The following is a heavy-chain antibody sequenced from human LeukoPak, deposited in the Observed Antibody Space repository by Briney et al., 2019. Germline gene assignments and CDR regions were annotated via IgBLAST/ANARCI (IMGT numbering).Heavy chain of an antibody. J-gene: IGHJ4*02. CDR3: ARHAYGSGSYWAY. Sequence: SETLSLTCTVSGGSISSYYWSWIRQPPGKGLEWIGYIYYSGSTNYNPSLKSRVTISVDTSKNQFSLKLSSVIAADMAVYYCARHAYGSGSYWAYWGQGTLVTVSS. CDR2: IYYSGST. CDR1: GGSISSYY. V-gene: IGHV4-59*08. D-gene: IGHD3-10*01.